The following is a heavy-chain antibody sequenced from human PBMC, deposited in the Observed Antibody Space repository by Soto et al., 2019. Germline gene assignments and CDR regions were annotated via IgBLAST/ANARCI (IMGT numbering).Heavy chain of an antibody. Sequence: QVHLQESGPGLLKPSQTLSLTCTVSGGSLSSGGYYWSWIRQHPGKGLEWIGYIYYSGSTYYTPSLKSRFTMSVGSSKDQVSLNLSSVTAADTAVYYWARGARWYSAIGYYFECWGQGNLVTVSS. J-gene: IGHJ4*02. V-gene: IGHV4-31*03. D-gene: IGHD2-15*01. CDR3: ARGARWYSAIGYYFEC. CDR2: IYYSGST. CDR1: GGSLSSGGYY.